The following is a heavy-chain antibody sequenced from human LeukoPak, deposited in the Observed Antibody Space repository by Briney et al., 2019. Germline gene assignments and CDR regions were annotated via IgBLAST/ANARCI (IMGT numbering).Heavy chain of an antibody. Sequence: GGSLRLSCSASGFTFSSYAFHWVRQAPGQGLEYVSGISSDGSHTYYADSVKGRFTISRDNSKNTLYIQMRSLRAEDTAVYYCVKGGKYTGEGFEIWGQGTMVTVSS. CDR3: VKGGKYTGEGFEI. V-gene: IGHV3-64*05. CDR1: GFTFSSYA. CDR2: ISSDGSHT. D-gene: IGHD1-14*01. J-gene: IGHJ3*02.